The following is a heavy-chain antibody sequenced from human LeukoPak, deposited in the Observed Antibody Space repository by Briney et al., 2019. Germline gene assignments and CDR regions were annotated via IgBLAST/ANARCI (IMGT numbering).Heavy chain of an antibody. CDR3: ARGPRITIFGVVTLPLGMDV. CDR1: GFTFSSYW. Sequence: PGGSLRLSCAASGFTFSSYWMSWVRQAPGKGLEWVANIRQEGSEKYYVDSVKGRFTISRDNAKNSLYLQMNSLRAEDTAVYYCARGPRITIFGVVTLPLGMDVWGQGTTVTVSS. CDR2: IRQEGSEK. J-gene: IGHJ6*02. V-gene: IGHV3-7*03. D-gene: IGHD3-3*01.